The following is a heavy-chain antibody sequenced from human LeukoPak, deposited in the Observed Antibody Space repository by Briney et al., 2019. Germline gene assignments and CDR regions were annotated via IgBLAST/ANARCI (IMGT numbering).Heavy chain of an antibody. CDR3: ARGLDGYSSGWYYY. CDR1: GGSFSGYY. J-gene: IGHJ4*02. D-gene: IGHD6-19*01. Sequence: PSETLSLTCAVYGGSFSGYYWSWIRQPPGKGLEWIGEINHSGSTNYNPSLKSRVTISVDTSKNQFSLKLSSVTAADTAVYYCARGLDGYSSGWYYYWGQGTLVTVSS. CDR2: INHSGST. V-gene: IGHV4-34*01.